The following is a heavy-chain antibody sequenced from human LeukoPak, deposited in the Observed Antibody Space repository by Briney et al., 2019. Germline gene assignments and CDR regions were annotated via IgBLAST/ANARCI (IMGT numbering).Heavy chain of an antibody. CDR1: GLTFSSYS. CDR3: AKVESHIVVVVAAPIDY. Sequence: GGSLRLSCAASGLTFSSYSMNWVRQAPGKGLEWVSAISGSGGSTYYADSVKGRFTISRDNSKNTLYLQMNSLRAEDTAVYYCAKVESHIVVVVAAPIDYWGQGTLVTVSS. J-gene: IGHJ4*02. V-gene: IGHV3-23*01. CDR2: ISGSGGST. D-gene: IGHD2-15*01.